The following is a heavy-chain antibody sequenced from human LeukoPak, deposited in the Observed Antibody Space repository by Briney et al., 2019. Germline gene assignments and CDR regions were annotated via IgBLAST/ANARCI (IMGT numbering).Heavy chain of an antibody. V-gene: IGHV3-48*03. CDR3: ARGVGATSWSDY. J-gene: IGHJ4*02. Sequence: AGGSLRLSCAASGFTFSSYEMNWVRQAPGKGLEWVSYISSSGSTIYYADSVKGRFTISRDNAKNSLYLQMNSLRAEDTAVYYCARGVGATSWSDYWGQGTLVTVSS. CDR1: GFTFSSYE. D-gene: IGHD1-26*01. CDR2: ISSSGSTI.